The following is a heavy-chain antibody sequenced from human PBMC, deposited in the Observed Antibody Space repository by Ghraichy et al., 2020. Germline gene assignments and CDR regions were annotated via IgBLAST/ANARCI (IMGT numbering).Heavy chain of an antibody. V-gene: IGHV1-2*02. CDR2: INPNYGDT. D-gene: IGHD1-26*01. J-gene: IGHJ4*02. Sequence: ASVKVSCKTSGYTFTGYYIHWVRQAPGQGLEWMGWINPNYGDTYYAHKFQDRVTMTRDTSISTAYMELSGLTSDDTAVFYCARGGDVGGYWGQGTLVTVSS. CDR1: GYTFTGYY. CDR3: ARGGDVGGY.